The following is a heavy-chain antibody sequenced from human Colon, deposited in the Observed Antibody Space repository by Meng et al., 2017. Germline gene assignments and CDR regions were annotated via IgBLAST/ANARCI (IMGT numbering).Heavy chain of an antibody. D-gene: IGHD3-10*01. J-gene: IGHJ6*02. CDR3: TRYITMVRGVIIQNYYYYYGMDV. Sequence: GGSLRLSCTASGFTFGDYAMSWFRQAPGKGLEWVGFIRSKAYGGTTEYAASVKGRFTISRDDSKSIAYLQMNSLKTEDTAVYYCTRYITMVRGVIIQNYYYYYGMDVWGQGTTVTVSS. V-gene: IGHV3-49*03. CDR1: GFTFGDYA. CDR2: IRSKAYGGTT.